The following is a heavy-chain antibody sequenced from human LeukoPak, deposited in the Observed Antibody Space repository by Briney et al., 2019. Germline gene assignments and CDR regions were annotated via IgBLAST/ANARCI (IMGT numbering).Heavy chain of an antibody. CDR3: ARDLSGQLGSSFDY. D-gene: IGHD3-10*01. CDR2: ISSSSSYI. J-gene: IGHJ4*02. Sequence: GGSLRLSCAASGFTFSSYAMNWVRQAPGKGLEWASSISSSSSYIYYADSVKGRFTISRDNAKNSLYLQMNSLRAEDTAVYYCARDLSGQLGSSFDYWGQGTLVTVSS. V-gene: IGHV3-21*01. CDR1: GFTFSSYA.